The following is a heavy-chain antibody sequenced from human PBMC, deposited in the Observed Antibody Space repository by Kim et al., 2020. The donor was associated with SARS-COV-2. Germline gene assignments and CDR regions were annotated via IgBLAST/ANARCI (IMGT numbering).Heavy chain of an antibody. V-gene: IGHV3-15*01. D-gene: IGHD2-8*02. CDR1: GFTFSDAW. Sequence: GGSLRLSCAASGFTFSDAWMNWVRQVPGKGLEWVGRSKSKFDDGTTDYAAPVKGRFTISRDDSKNTLYLQMNSLKTEDTAVYYCNRVYCTGASCPYGMDVWGQGTTVTVSS. CDR3: NRVYCTGASCPYGMDV. CDR2: SKSKFDDGTT. J-gene: IGHJ6*02.